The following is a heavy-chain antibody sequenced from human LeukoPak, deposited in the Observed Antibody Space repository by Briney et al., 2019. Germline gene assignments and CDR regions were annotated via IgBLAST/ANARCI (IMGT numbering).Heavy chain of an antibody. Sequence: GASVKVSCKASGGTFSGYAISWVRQAPGQGLEWMGGIIPIFGTANYAQKFQGRVTITTDESTSTAYMELSSLRSEDTAVYYCATPSSIARRTGYYYYYMDVWGKGTTVTVSS. CDR2: IIPIFGTA. V-gene: IGHV1-69*05. D-gene: IGHD6-6*01. J-gene: IGHJ6*03. CDR1: GGTFSGYA. CDR3: ATPSSIARRTGYYYYYMDV.